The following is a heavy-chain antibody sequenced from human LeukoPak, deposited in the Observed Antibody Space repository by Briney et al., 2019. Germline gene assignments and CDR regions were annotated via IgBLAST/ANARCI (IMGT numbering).Heavy chain of an antibody. CDR1: GYTFTSYD. V-gene: IGHV1-8*01. Sequence: ASVKVSCKAPGYTFTSYDINWVRQATGQGLEWMGWMNPNSGNTGYAQKFQGRVTMTRNTSISTAYMELSSLRSEDTAVYYCARGDSSGYLVDYWGQGTLVTVSS. CDR3: ARGDSSGYLVDY. J-gene: IGHJ4*02. CDR2: MNPNSGNT. D-gene: IGHD3-22*01.